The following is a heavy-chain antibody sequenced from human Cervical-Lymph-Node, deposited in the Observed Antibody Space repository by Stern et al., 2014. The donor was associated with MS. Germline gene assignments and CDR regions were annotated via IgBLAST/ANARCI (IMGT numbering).Heavy chain of an antibody. CDR1: GGSISSSSYY. D-gene: IGHD6-13*01. Sequence: QVQLQESGPGLVKPSETLSLTCTVSGGSISSSSYYWGWIRQPPGKGLEWIGSIYYSGSTYYNPSLKSRVNISVDTSKNQFSLKLSSVTAADTAVYYCARLKQQLVQVYDYWGQGTLVTVSS. CDR3: ARLKQQLVQVYDY. J-gene: IGHJ4*02. V-gene: IGHV4-39*01. CDR2: IYYSGST.